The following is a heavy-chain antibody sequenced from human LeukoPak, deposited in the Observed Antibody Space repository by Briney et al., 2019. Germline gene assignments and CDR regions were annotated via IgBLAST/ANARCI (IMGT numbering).Heavy chain of an antibody. CDR1: GGSFSGFY. D-gene: IGHD3-10*01. V-gene: IGHV4-34*01. J-gene: IGHJ5*02. Sequence: PSETLSLTCAVYGGSFSGFYWSWIRQPPGKGLEWIGEISHSGSTNYNSSLKSRVTISMDTSQNQFSLKLTSVTPADTAVYYCAREVTMVRGVGWFDPWGQGTLVTVSS. CDR3: AREVTMVRGVGWFDP. CDR2: ISHSGST.